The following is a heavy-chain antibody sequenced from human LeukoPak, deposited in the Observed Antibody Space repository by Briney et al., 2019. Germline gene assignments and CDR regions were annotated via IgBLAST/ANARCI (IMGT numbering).Heavy chain of an antibody. CDR1: GYSFTTYW. CDR3: AKSSYRGAIAAAGVDY. CDR2: IFPGDSDT. J-gene: IGHJ4*02. D-gene: IGHD6-13*01. V-gene: IGHV5-51*01. Sequence: GESLKISCKASGYSFTTYWIGWVRQMPGQGLEWMGIIFPGDSDTRYSPSFQGQVTISADKSISTAYLQWRSLKASDTAIYYCAKSSYRGAIAAAGVDYWGQGTLVTVSS.